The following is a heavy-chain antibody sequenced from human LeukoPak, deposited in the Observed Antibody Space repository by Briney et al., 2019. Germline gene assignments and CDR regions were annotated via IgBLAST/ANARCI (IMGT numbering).Heavy chain of an antibody. V-gene: IGHV3-7*03. CDR1: GFTFSTYL. Sequence: PGGALRLSCASSGFTFSTYLMSWGRQAPGKGLEWGAKIKKDGSERNYVNSVKGRFTISRDNAKNSLYLQMNSLRVEDTAVYYCARGQWLGHCWGQGTLVTVSS. CDR3: ARGQWLGHC. CDR2: IKKDGSER. D-gene: IGHD6-19*01. J-gene: IGHJ4*02.